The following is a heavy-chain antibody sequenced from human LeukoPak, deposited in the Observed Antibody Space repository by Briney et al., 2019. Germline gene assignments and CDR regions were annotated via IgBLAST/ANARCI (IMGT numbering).Heavy chain of an antibody. CDR2: INHSGST. Sequence: PSETLSLTCAVYGGSFSGYYWSWIRQPPGKGLEWMGEINHSGSTNYNPSLKSRVTISVDTSKNQFSLKLSSVTAADTAVYYCARIVYYDSSGYFYHFDYWGQGTLVTVSS. D-gene: IGHD3-22*01. J-gene: IGHJ4*02. CDR1: GGSFSGYY. CDR3: ARIVYYDSSGYFYHFDY. V-gene: IGHV4-34*01.